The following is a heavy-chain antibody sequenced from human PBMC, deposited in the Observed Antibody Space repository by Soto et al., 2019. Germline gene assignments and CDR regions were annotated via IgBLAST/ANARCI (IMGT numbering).Heavy chain of an antibody. CDR1: GFTFNNYA. CDR2: ISGSGRSA. Sequence: HPGGSLRLSCAASGFTFNNYAMSWVRQAPGKGPEWVASISGSGRSANYADSVKGRFTSSRDNSQNMLWLQMNRLGVEDTAVYYCAKDPYDFWSGYRGNFDYWGHGTLVTVSS. CDR3: AKDPYDFWSGYRGNFDY. J-gene: IGHJ4*01. D-gene: IGHD3-3*01. V-gene: IGHV3-23*01.